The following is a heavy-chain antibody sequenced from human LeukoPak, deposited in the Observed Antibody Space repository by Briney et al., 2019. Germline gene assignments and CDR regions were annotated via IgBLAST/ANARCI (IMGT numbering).Heavy chain of an antibody. V-gene: IGHV1-8*01. CDR1: GYTFTSYD. CDR2: MHPNSGNT. D-gene: IGHD1-26*01. CDR3: ARPNSGSYYFDY. J-gene: IGHJ4*02. Sequence: ASVKVSCKASGYTFTSYDINWVRQATGQGLEWMGWMHPNSGNTGYAQKFQGRVTMTRNTSISTAYMELSSLRSEDTAVYYCARPNSGSYYFDYWGQGTLVTVSS.